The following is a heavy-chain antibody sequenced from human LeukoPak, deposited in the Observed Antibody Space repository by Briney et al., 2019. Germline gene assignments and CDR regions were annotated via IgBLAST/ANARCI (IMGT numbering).Heavy chain of an antibody. D-gene: IGHD3-10*01. CDR2: IYYSGST. J-gene: IGHJ4*02. Sequence: SETLSLTCTVSGGSISSGDYYWSWIRQPPGKGLEWIGYIYYSGSTYYNPSLKSRVTISVDTSKNQFSLKLSSVTAADTAVYYCARAVRWFGELSYYWSQGTLVTVSS. CDR1: GGSISSGDYY. V-gene: IGHV4-30-4*08. CDR3: ARAVRWFGELSYY.